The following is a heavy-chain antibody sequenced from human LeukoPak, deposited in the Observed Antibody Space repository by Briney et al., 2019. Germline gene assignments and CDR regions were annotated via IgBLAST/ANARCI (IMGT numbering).Heavy chain of an antibody. CDR1: GYTFTGYY. V-gene: IGHV1-2*07. Sequence: ASGKVSCKASGYTFTGYYIRWVRQAPGQGLEWMGLINPNRDGTNYAHEFQGRVTMTRDTSNSTAYMELSRLRSEDKAVYVFARAPRLLGYCSGGSCYLTWFDPWGQGALVTVSS. D-gene: IGHD2-15*01. CDR2: INPNRDGT. CDR3: ARAPRLLGYCSGGSCYLTWFDP. J-gene: IGHJ5*02.